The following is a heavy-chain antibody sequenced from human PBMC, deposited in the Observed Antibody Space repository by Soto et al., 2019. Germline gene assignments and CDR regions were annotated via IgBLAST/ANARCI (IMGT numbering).Heavy chain of an antibody. Sequence: VQLVESGGGLVKPGGSLRLSCAASGFTFSDYYMSWIRQAPGKGLEWVSYISSSSSYTNYADSVKGRFTISRDNAKNSLYLQMNSLRAEDTAVYYCARGGYYDFWSGYWDYYYGMDVWGQGTTVTVSS. CDR3: ARGGYYDFWSGYWDYYYGMDV. CDR1: GFTFSDYY. D-gene: IGHD3-3*01. V-gene: IGHV3-11*06. CDR2: ISSSSSYT. J-gene: IGHJ6*02.